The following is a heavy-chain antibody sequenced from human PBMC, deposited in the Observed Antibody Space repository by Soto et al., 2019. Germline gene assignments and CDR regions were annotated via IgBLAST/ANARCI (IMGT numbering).Heavy chain of an antibody. Sequence: QMQLVQSGPEVKKPRTSVKVSCKASTFTFTSSAVQWVRQARGQRLEWIGWIVVGSGNTKYAQNFQERVTITRDMSSGTAYLELSSLRSEDTAVYYCATHREGDTYYLHYWGQVTMLTFSS. CDR3: ATHREGDTYYLHY. J-gene: IGHJ4*02. CDR2: IVVGSGNT. CDR1: TFTFTSSA. D-gene: IGHD1-26*01. V-gene: IGHV1-58*01.